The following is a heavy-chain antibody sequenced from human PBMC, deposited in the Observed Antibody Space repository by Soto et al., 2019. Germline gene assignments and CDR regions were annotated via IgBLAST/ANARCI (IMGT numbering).Heavy chain of an antibody. CDR3: ARGGYCTNGVCDTPEKMYYYYYGMDV. Sequence: PSETLSLTCTVSGGSISSGDYYWSWIRQAPGKGLEWIGYTYYSGSTYYNPSLKSRVTISVDTSKNQFSLKLSAVTAADTAVYYCARGGYCTNGVCDTPEKMYYYYYGMDVWGQGTTVTVSS. CDR1: GGSISSGDYY. CDR2: TYYSGST. D-gene: IGHD2-8*01. J-gene: IGHJ6*02. V-gene: IGHV4-30-4*01.